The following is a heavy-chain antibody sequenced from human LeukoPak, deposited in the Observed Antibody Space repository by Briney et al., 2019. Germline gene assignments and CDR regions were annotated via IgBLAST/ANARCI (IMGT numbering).Heavy chain of an antibody. V-gene: IGHV3-23*01. D-gene: IGHD6-19*01. J-gene: IGHJ6*02. CDR3: VGYSSGWYSSYDYGMDV. CDR1: GFTFSSYA. Sequence: GGSLRLSCAASGFTFSSYAMSWVRQAPGKGLEWVSAISGSGGSTYYADSVKGRFTISRDNSKNKLYLQMNSLRAEDTAVYYCVGYSSGWYSSYDYGMDVWGQGTTVTVSS. CDR2: ISGSGGST.